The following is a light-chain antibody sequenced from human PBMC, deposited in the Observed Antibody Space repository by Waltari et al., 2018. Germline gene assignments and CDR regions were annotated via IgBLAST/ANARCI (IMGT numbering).Light chain of an antibody. CDR2: KDS. CDR1: RLEDQF. CDR3: QAWDSNTHVV. V-gene: IGLV3-1*01. Sequence: SLELTQPPSVSVSPGQTASISCSGHRLEDQFVCWYQQKPGQSPLLVIYKDSKRPPEIPGRSSGSNPGNTATLTISGTQAVDEADYYCQAWDSNTHVVFGGGTKLTVL. J-gene: IGLJ2*01.